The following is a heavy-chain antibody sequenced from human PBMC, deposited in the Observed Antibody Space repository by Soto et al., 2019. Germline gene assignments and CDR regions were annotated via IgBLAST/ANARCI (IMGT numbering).Heavy chain of an antibody. CDR1: GYTFTSYG. Sequence: ASVKVSCKASGYTFTSYGISWVRQAPGQGLEWMGWISAYNGNTNYAQKLRGRVTMTTDTSTSTAYMELRSLRSDDTAVYYCARVGKTTVTTGDYYFDYWGQGTLVTVSS. J-gene: IGHJ4*02. CDR2: ISAYNGNT. V-gene: IGHV1-18*04. CDR3: ARVGKTTVTTGDYYFDY. D-gene: IGHD4-17*01.